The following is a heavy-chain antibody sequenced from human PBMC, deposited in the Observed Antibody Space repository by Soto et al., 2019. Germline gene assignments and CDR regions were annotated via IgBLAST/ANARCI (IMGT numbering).Heavy chain of an antibody. Sequence: ASVKVSCKASGYTFTGYYMHWVRQAPGQGLEWMGWINPNSGGTNYAQKFQGWVTMTRDTSISTAYMELSRLRSDDTAVYYCARDALRRTTGTIHLGYWGQGTLVTVS. J-gene: IGHJ4*02. CDR2: INPNSGGT. V-gene: IGHV1-2*04. D-gene: IGHD1-1*01. CDR3: ARDALRRTTGTIHLGY. CDR1: GYTFTGYY.